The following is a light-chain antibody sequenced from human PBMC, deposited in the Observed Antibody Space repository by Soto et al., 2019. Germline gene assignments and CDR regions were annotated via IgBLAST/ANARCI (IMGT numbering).Light chain of an antibody. V-gene: IGKV3-15*01. CDR3: QQYNNWPRT. Sequence: IVMPQSQATLSVSSGARATPSCRASQSVSSNLAWYQQKPGQAPRLLIYGASTRATGIPARFSGSGSGTEFTLTISSLQSEDFAVYYCQQYNNWPRTFGQGTKVDIK. J-gene: IGKJ1*01. CDR1: QSVSSN. CDR2: GAS.